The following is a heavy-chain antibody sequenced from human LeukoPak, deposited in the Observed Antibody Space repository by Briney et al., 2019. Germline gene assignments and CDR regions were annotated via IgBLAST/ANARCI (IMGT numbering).Heavy chain of an antibody. CDR3: ARRGAVAQVDH. J-gene: IGHJ4*02. CDR1: GFTFTGYY. CDR2: INPNSGGT. V-gene: IGHV1-2*06. Sequence: ASVKVSCKASGFTFTGYYMHWVRQAPGQGLEWMGRINPNSGGTNYAQKFQGRVTMTRDTSISTAYTEPRMLRSDDTAVYYCARRGAVAQVDHWGQGTLVTVSS. D-gene: IGHD6-19*01.